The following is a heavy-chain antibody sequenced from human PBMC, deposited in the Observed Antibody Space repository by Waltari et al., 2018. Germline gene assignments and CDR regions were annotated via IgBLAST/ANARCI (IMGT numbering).Heavy chain of an antibody. V-gene: IGHV1-18*01. D-gene: IGHD1-7*01. J-gene: IGHJ4*02. CDR2: ISTNNDDT. CDR1: GSTFPSYD. CDR3: ARAITGTRELDY. Sequence: QVQVVQSGTEVKKPGASVKVSCKASGSTFPSYDISSVRQAPGQGLEWMGWISTNNDDTNYAQKLQGRVTMTTDTSTNTAYMELRSLRSDDTAVYYCARAITGTRELDYWGQGTLVTVSS.